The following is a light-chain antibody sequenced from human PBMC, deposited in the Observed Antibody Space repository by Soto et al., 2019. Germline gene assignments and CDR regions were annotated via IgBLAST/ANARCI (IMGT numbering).Light chain of an antibody. CDR1: QPLNNN. CDR3: QQYNNWPIT. J-gene: IGKJ5*01. Sequence: EIVMTQSPATLSVSPGDRATLSCRAGQPLNNNVAWYQHKPGQAPRLLIYGASTRATGIPARFSGSGSGTEFTLTISSLQSEDFAVYYCQQYNNWPITFGQGTRLEIK. CDR2: GAS. V-gene: IGKV3-15*01.